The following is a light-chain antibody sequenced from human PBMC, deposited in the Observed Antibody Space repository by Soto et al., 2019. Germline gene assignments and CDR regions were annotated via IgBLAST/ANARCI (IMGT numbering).Light chain of an antibody. V-gene: IGLV1-44*01. CDR1: SSNIGSNT. CDR3: AAWDDSLNGGV. CDR2: SNN. Sequence: QLVLTQPPSASGTPGQRVTISCSGSSSNIGSNTVNWYQQLPGTAPKLLIYSNNQRPSGVPDRFSGSKSGTSASLAISGLQPEDEADYYCAAWDDSLNGGVFGGGTKLTVL. J-gene: IGLJ3*02.